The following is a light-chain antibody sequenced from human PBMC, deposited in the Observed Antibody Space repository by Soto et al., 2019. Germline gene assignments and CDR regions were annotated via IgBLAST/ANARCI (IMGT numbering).Light chain of an antibody. V-gene: IGKV3-11*01. Sequence: ENVLTQSPATLSLSPGEGATLSCRASQSINTYLAWYQQKPGQAPRLLIYDASKRATGIPARFSGSGSGTNFTLTISSLEPEDFATYYCQQTRSYPSTFGGGTKVEIK. J-gene: IGKJ4*01. CDR2: DAS. CDR3: QQTRSYPST. CDR1: QSINTY.